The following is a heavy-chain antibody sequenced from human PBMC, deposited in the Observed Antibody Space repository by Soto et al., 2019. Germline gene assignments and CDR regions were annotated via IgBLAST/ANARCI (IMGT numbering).Heavy chain of an antibody. CDR3: ARGFGSWYHNWFDP. Sequence: PSETLSLTCTVSGDSISSGDYYWSWIRQHPGKGLEWIGYIYYSGSTYNNPSLKSRVSISVDTSKNQFSLKLSSVTAADTAVYYCARGFGSWYHNWFDPWGQGTLVTVSS. D-gene: IGHD6-13*01. CDR2: IYYSGST. CDR1: GDSISSGDYY. V-gene: IGHV4-31*03. J-gene: IGHJ5*02.